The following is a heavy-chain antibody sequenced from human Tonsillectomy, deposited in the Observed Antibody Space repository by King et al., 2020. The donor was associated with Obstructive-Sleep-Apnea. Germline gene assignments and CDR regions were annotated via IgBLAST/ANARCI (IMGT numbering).Heavy chain of an antibody. CDR3: SSSQPRGMDV. CDR1: GFTFSNAW. J-gene: IGHJ6*02. D-gene: IGHD2-2*01. V-gene: IGHV3-15*01. CDR2: IKSITAGGTK. Sequence: QLVQSGGGLVKPGVSLRLSCAASGFTFSNAWRSWVRQAPGKGREWGGRIKSITAGGTKDYAAPGKGRFTIARDDSKNTLYLQMNSLKTEDTAVYYCSSSQPRGMDVWGQGTTVTVSS.